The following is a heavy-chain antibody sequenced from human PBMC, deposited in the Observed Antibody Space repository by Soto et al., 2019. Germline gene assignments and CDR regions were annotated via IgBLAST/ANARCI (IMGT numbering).Heavy chain of an antibody. CDR2: ISYDGSNK. CDR3: AKDLGVDIVVVPAAIALYYYYGMDV. CDR1: GFTFSSYG. J-gene: IGHJ6*02. Sequence: GGSLRLSCAASGFTFSSYGMHWVRQAPGKGLEWVAVISYDGSNKYYADSVKGRFTISRDNSKNTLYLQMNSLRAEDTAVYYCAKDLGVDIVVVPAAIALYYYYGMDVWGQGTTVTVSS. D-gene: IGHD2-2*03. V-gene: IGHV3-30*18.